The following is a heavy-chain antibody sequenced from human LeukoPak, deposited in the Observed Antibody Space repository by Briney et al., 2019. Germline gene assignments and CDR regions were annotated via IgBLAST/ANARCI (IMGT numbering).Heavy chain of an antibody. CDR2: ISGSGGST. CDR3: AKDPRYSSSWYYYFDY. J-gene: IGHJ4*02. V-gene: IGHV3-23*01. D-gene: IGHD6-13*01. CDR1: GFTFSSYA. Sequence: GGSLRLPCAASGFTFSSYAMSWVRQAPGKGLEWVSAISGSGGSTYYADSVKGRFTISRDNSKNTLYLQMNSLRAKDTAVYYCAKDPRYSSSWYYYFDYWGQGTLVTVSS.